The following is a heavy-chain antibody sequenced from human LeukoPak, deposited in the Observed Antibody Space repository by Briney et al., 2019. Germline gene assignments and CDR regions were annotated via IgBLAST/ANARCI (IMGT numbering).Heavy chain of an antibody. Sequence: AGGSLRLSCAASGFAFSGYNMNWVRQAPGKGLEWVSSFSSSSSYIYHADSVKGRFTISRDNAKNSLYLQMNSLRAEDTAVYYCARDSPIGYCSSASCFFDYWGQGTLVTVSS. CDR1: GFAFSGYN. CDR3: ARDSPIGYCSSASCFFDY. CDR2: FSSSSSYI. D-gene: IGHD2-2*01. J-gene: IGHJ4*02. V-gene: IGHV3-21*01.